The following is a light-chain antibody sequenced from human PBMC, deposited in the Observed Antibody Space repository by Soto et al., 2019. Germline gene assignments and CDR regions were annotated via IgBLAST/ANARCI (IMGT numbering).Light chain of an antibody. V-gene: IGKV1-27*01. CDR1: QGISSY. Sequence: DIQMTQSPSSLSASVGDRVTITCRASQGISSYLAWYQHKAGKVPKLLIYGGTTLQSGVPSRFSGSGSGTDFTLTISSLQPEDVATYYCQKYNSASALTFGGGTKVEIK. CDR3: QKYNSASALT. CDR2: GGT. J-gene: IGKJ4*01.